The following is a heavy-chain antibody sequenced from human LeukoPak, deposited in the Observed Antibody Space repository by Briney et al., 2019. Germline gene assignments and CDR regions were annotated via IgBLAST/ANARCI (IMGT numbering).Heavy chain of an antibody. CDR2: ISYSGST. V-gene: IGHV4-39*01. Sequence: PSETLSLTCTVSGGPISSSSYYWGWIRQPPGMGLEWIGIISYSGSTYYTPSLKSRVTIFVDTSKNQVSLQLTSVTATDTAVYYCASPGGNSNGPTPDHSFDYWGQGTLVTVSS. D-gene: IGHD5-18*01. CDR1: GGPISSSSYY. CDR3: ASPGGNSNGPTPDHSFDY. J-gene: IGHJ4*02.